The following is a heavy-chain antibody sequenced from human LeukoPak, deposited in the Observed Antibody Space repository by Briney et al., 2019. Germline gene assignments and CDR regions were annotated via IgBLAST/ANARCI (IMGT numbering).Heavy chain of an antibody. J-gene: IGHJ6*02. V-gene: IGHV4-34*01. CDR3: ARGGTIQLWLRTYYYYGMDV. CDR1: GGSISSYY. CDR2: INHSGST. Sequence: PSETLSLTCTVSGGSISSYYWSWIRQPPGKGLEWIGEINHSGSTNYNPSLKSRVTISVDTSKNQFSLKLSSVTAADTAVYYCARGGTIQLWLRTYYYYGMDVWGQGTTVTVSS. D-gene: IGHD5-18*01.